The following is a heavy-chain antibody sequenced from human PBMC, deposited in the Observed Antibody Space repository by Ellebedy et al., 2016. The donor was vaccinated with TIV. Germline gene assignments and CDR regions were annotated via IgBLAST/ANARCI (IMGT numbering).Heavy chain of an antibody. CDR1: GYTFTNYY. J-gene: IGHJ6*03. V-gene: IGHV1-46*03. Sequence: ASVKVSCXASGYTFTNYYVHWVRQAPGQGLEWMGIITPRGESTTYAQKFQGRVTMTRDTSTDTAYMELSSLRSDDTAVYYFGSGMTHPWFYIDVWGQGTTVTVS. D-gene: IGHD1-26*01. CDR3: GSGMTHPWFYIDV. CDR2: ITPRGEST.